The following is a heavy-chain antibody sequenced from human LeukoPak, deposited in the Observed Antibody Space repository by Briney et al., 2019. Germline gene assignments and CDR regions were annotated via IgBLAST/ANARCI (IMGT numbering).Heavy chain of an antibody. CDR3: ARRRYFALFDY. Sequence: PSETLSLTCAVYGGSFSGYYWSWIRQPPGKGLEWIGEINHSGSTNYNPSLKSRVTISVDTSKNQFSLKLSSVTAADTAVYYCARRRYFALFDYWGQGTLVTVSS. CDR1: GGSFSGYY. V-gene: IGHV4-34*01. CDR2: INHSGST. D-gene: IGHD3-9*01. J-gene: IGHJ4*02.